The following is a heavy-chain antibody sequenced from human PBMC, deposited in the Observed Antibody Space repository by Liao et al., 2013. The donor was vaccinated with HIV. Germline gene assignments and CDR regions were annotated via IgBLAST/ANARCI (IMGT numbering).Heavy chain of an antibody. Sequence: QVQLQESGPGLVKPSETLSLTCSVSGGSISNYYWSWIRQPPGKGLEWIGYIYYSESTKHNPSNYNPSLKSRVTILVDTSKNQLSLKLTSLTAADTAVYYCARDHFDDAAKAHSFDIWGQGTLVTVSS. CDR3: ARDHFDDAAKAHSFDI. D-gene: IGHD2-15*01. J-gene: IGHJ3*02. CDR2: IYYSESTKHNPS. CDR1: GGSISNYY. V-gene: IGHV4-59*12.